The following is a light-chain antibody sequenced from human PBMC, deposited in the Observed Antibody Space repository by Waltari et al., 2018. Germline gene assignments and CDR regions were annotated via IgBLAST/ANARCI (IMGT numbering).Light chain of an antibody. V-gene: IGKV1-5*03. J-gene: IGKJ1*01. Sequence: DIQMTQSPSTLSASVGDRLTITCRASESISNWLAWYQQKPGKAPKVLIHKASSLESGVPSRFSGSGSATEFTLTISNLQPDDFATYYCQQYDSFWTFGQGTKVEIK. CDR1: ESISNW. CDR3: QQYDSFWT. CDR2: KAS.